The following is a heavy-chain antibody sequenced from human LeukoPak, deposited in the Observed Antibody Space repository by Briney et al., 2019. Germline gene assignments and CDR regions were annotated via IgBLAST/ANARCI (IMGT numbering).Heavy chain of an antibody. Sequence: PSETLSLTCTVSSGSISTSNYYWGWVRQPPGKGLEWIGSIYHSGSTYYNPSLKSRVTISVDTSKNQFSLKLSSVTAADTAVYYCASLPFPGVGYNRDSWFDPWGQGTLVTVSS. CDR2: IYHSGST. J-gene: IGHJ5*02. D-gene: IGHD3-3*01. CDR3: ASLPFPGVGYNRDSWFDP. CDR1: SGSISTSNYY. V-gene: IGHV4-39*07.